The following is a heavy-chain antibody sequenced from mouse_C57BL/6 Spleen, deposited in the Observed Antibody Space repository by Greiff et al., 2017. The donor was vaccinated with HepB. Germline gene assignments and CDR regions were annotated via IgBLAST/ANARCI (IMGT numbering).Heavy chain of an antibody. D-gene: IGHD2-4*01. J-gene: IGHJ2*01. CDR1: GYTFTSYD. CDR3: ASPPYYDYDYFDY. CDR2: IYPRDGST. Sequence: VKLQESGPELVKPGASVKLSCKASGYTFTSYDINWVKQRPGQGLEWIGWIYPRDGSTKYNEKFKGKATLTVDTSSSTAYMELHSLTSEDSAVYFCASPPYYDYDYFDYWGQGTTLTVSS. V-gene: IGHV1-85*01.